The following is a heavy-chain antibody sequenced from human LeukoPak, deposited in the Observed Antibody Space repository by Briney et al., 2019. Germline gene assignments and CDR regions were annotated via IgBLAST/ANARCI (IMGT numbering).Heavy chain of an antibody. CDR2: ISWDGGST. J-gene: IGHJ3*02. Sequence: PGGSLRLSCAASGFTFDDYAMHWVRQAPGKGLEWVSVISWDGGSTYYADSVKGRFTISRDNSKNSLYLQMNSLRAEDTALYYCAKDKGGYTYGFDAFDIWGLGTMVTVSS. CDR3: AKDKGGYTYGFDAFDI. D-gene: IGHD5-18*01. CDR1: GFTFDDYA. V-gene: IGHV3-43D*03.